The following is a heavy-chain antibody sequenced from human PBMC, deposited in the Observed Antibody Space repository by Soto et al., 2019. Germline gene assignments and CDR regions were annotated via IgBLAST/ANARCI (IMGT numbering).Heavy chain of an antibody. J-gene: IGHJ6*02. V-gene: IGHV5-10-1*01. CDR1: GYSFTSYW. CDR2: IDPSDSYT. Sequence: PGESLKISCKGSGYSFTSYWISWVRQMPGKGLEWMGRIDPSDSYTNYSPSFQGHVTISADKSISTAYLQWSSLKASDTAMCYCARYQGSGSYPDHYYGMDVWGQGTTVTVSS. CDR3: ARYQGSGSYPDHYYGMDV. D-gene: IGHD3-10*01.